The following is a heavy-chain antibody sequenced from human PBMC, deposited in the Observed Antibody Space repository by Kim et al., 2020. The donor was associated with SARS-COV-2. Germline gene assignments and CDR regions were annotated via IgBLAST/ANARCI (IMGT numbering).Heavy chain of an antibody. V-gene: IGHV3-23*01. J-gene: IGHJ6*02. CDR3: AKDGSRWDESYYYGMDV. D-gene: IGHD1-26*01. Sequence: VKGQFTISRDNSKNTLYLQMNSLRAEDTAVYYCAKDGSRWDESYYYGMDVWGQGTTVTVSS.